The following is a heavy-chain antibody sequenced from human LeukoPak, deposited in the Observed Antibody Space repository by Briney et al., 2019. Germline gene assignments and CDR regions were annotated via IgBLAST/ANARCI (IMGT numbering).Heavy chain of an antibody. D-gene: IGHD2-15*01. CDR2: ISYDGSNK. J-gene: IGHJ6*02. CDR1: GFTFSSYA. CDR3: ARGPAAGSVVAAPSYYYGMDV. Sequence: PGRSLRLSCAASGFTFSSYAMHWVRQAPGKGLEWVAVISYDGSNKYHADSVKGRFTISRDNSKNTLYLQMNSLRAEDTAVYYCARGPAAGSVVAAPSYYYGMDVWGQGTTVTVSS. V-gene: IGHV3-30*04.